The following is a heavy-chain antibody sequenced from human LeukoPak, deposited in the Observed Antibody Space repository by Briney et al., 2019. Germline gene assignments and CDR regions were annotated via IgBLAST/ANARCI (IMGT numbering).Heavy chain of an antibody. CDR2: IIPIFGTA. CDR1: GGTFSSYA. CDR3: ARSPLASYYDSSGYRHIFDY. V-gene: IGHV1-69*13. Sequence: SVKVSCKASGGTFSSYAISWVRQAPGQGLEWMGGIIPIFGTANYAQKFQGRVTVTADESTSTAYMELSSLRSEDTAVYYCARSPLASYYDSSGYRHIFDYWGQGTLVTVSS. J-gene: IGHJ4*02. D-gene: IGHD3-22*01.